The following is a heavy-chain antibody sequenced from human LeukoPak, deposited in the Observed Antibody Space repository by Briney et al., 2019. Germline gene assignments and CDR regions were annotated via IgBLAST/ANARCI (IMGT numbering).Heavy chain of an antibody. Sequence: ASVNVSCKASGYTFTGSNMHWVRHAPGQGVECIGWISPASGATNYAQNFQGRVTLTTDTSITTAYMELSSLTSDDTASYSCMTEHGGWGPGTPVTVSS. CDR2: ISPASGAT. J-gene: IGHJ4*02. D-gene: IGHD3-16*01. CDR1: GYTFTGSN. V-gene: IGHV1-2*02. CDR3: MTEHGG.